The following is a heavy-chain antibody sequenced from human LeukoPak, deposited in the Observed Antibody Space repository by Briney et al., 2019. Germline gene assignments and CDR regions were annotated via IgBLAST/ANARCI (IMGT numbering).Heavy chain of an antibody. Sequence: GGSLRLSCAASRFTFSTYGMHWVRQAPGKGLEWVALISYDGINKYYADSVKGRFTVSRDNSKSTLYLQVNSLRAKDTAVYYCARDSDGMSVWGLGTTVTVSS. CDR2: ISYDGINK. J-gene: IGHJ6*02. CDR3: ARDSDGMSV. V-gene: IGHV3-30*03. CDR1: RFTFSTYG.